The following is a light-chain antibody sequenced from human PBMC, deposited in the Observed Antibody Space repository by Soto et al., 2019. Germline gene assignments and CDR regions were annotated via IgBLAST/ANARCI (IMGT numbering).Light chain of an antibody. J-gene: IGKJ2*01. V-gene: IGKV3-15*01. Sequence: EIVMTQSPATLSVSPGERATISCRASQSVSSDLTWYQQKPGKAPRLLIYDASTRASGVPARFGGSGSGTEFTLTISGRQSEDFAVYYCRQYGDWPPDTFGQGTKVEI. CDR3: RQYGDWPPDT. CDR1: QSVSSD. CDR2: DAS.